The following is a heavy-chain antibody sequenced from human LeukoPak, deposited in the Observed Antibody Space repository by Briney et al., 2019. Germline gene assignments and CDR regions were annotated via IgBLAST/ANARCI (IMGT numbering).Heavy chain of an antibody. V-gene: IGHV3-48*02. CDR2: ISTSSSSS. CDR3: AREGSQYQRLT. Sequence: GGSLRLSCTASGFTFGLYDMNWVRQAPGKGLEWVSGISTSSSSSYYTDAVKGRFTISRDNGKSLLYLQMNTLRDEDTAVYYCAREGSQYQRLTWGQGTLVTVSA. D-gene: IGHD6-25*01. CDR1: GFTFGLYD. J-gene: IGHJ4*02.